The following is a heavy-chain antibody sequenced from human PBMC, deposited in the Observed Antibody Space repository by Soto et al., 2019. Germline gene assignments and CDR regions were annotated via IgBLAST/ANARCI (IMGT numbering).Heavy chain of an antibody. CDR1: VFTFSSNA. D-gene: IGHD6-6*01. Sequence: XSVKVSCAASVFTFSSNAMSWVRQAPGKGLEWVTAISGSGYSTYYADSVKGRFTISRDNSKNTLYLQMNSLRAEDTAVYYCAKSSSSSSGYKDYYYYGMDVWGQGTTVTVSS. CDR2: ISGSGYST. J-gene: IGHJ6*02. V-gene: IGHV3-23*01. CDR3: AKSSSSSSGYKDYYYYGMDV.